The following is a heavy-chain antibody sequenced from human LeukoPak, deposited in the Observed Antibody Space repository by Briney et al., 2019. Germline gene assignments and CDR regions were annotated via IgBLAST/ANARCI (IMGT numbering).Heavy chain of an antibody. J-gene: IGHJ6*02. CDR1: GFTFSSYA. V-gene: IGHV3-23*01. Sequence: GGSLRLSCAASGFTFSSYAMSWVRQAPGKGLEWVSAISGSGGSTYYADSVKGRFTISRDNSKNTLYLQMNSLRAEDTAVYYCAKDNVLLWFGELYHGMDVWGQGTTVTVSS. D-gene: IGHD3-10*01. CDR2: ISGSGGST. CDR3: AKDNVLLWFGELYHGMDV.